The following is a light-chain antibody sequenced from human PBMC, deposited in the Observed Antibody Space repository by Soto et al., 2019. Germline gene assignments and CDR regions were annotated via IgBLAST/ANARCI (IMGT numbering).Light chain of an antibody. Sequence: EIVFTQSPATLALSPGERARVSCRASQSVSSHLAWYQQKRGQAPRLLIYDASSRASGIPARFSGSGSGTDFTLTISSLEPEDFAVYYCQQGGNWPLTFGQGTRLEIK. CDR3: QQGGNWPLT. CDR1: QSVSSH. J-gene: IGKJ5*01. CDR2: DAS. V-gene: IGKV3-11*01.